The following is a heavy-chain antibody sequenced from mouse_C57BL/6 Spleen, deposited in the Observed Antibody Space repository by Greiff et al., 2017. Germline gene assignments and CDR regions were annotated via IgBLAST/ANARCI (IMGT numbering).Heavy chain of an antibody. CDR2: IDPEDGET. CDR1: GFNIKDYY. Sequence: VQLKESGAELVKPGASVKLSCTASGFNIKDYYMHWVKQRPEQGLEWIGRIDPEDGETKYAPKFQGKATITADTSSNTAYLQLSRLTSSVTAVYYCPRENYRGIYWFAYLGPGTLLTVS. CDR3: PRENYRGIYWFAY. J-gene: IGHJ3*01. D-gene: IGHD1-1*01. V-gene: IGHV14-2*01.